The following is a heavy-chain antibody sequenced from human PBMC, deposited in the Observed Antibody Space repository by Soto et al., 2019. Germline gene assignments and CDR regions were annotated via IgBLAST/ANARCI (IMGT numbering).Heavy chain of an antibody. CDR3: AREDLISMRDYYFTY. CDR1: GYTFTNYY. V-gene: IGHV1-46*01. CDR2: INPSGGST. D-gene: IGHD3-22*01. J-gene: IGHJ4*02. Sequence: ASVKVSCKASGYTFTNYYIHWVRQAPGQGLEWMGIINPSGGSTSYAQRFRGRVAMTRDTSTSTVYMDLSGLRSEDTAVYYCAREDLISMRDYYFTYWGQGSMVTVSS.